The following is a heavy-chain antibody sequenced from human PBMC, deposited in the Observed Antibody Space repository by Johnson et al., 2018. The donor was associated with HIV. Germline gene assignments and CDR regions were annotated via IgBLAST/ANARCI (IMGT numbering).Heavy chain of an antibody. Sequence: VLLVESGGGLVQPGGSLRLSCAASGFTFSRYWMSWVRQAPGKGLEWVANIKQDGREKYYVDSVKGRFTISIDNAKNSLYLQMNSLRAEDTAVYYCARDRDERWLLQPPRGAFDIWGQGTMVTVSS. V-gene: IGHV3-7*01. J-gene: IGHJ3*02. CDR2: IKQDGREK. D-gene: IGHD3-22*01. CDR1: GFTFSRYW. CDR3: ARDRDERWLLQPPRGAFDI.